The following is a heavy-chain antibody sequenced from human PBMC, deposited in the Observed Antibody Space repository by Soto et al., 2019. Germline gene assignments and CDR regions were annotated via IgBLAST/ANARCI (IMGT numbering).Heavy chain of an antibody. CDR1: GYTFTSYA. CDR2: INAGNGNT. Sequence: QVQLVQSGAEEKKPGASVKVSCKASGYTFTSYAMHWVRQAPGQRLEWMGWINAGNGNTKYSQKFQGGVTITRDTSAGTAYMELSSLRSEATAVYYCARAVGGPTSNLDYWGQGTLVTVSS. J-gene: IGHJ4*02. D-gene: IGHD3-16*01. CDR3: ARAVGGPTSNLDY. V-gene: IGHV1-3*05.